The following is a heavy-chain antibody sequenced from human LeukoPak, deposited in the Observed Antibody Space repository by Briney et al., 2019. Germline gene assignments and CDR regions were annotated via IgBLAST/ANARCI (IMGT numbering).Heavy chain of an antibody. J-gene: IGHJ3*02. CDR3: AKDIHKLWLDDAFDI. V-gene: IGHV3-30*18. D-gene: IGHD6-19*01. CDR1: GFTFSSYG. Sequence: PGRSLRLSCAASGFTFSSYGMHWVRQAPGKGLEWVAVISYDGSNKYYADSVKGRFTISRDNSKNTLYLQMNSLRAEDTAVYYCAKDIHKLWLDDAFDIWGQGTMVTVSS. CDR2: ISYDGSNK.